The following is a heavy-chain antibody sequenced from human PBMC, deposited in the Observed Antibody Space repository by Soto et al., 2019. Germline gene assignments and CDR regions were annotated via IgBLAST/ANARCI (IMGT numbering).Heavy chain of an antibody. J-gene: IGHJ6*02. Sequence: GESLKISCKGSGYSFTSYWIGWVRQMPGKGLEWMGIIYPGDPDTRYSPSFQGQVTISADKSISTAYLQWSSLKASDTAMYYCARRKAYSKYYYYGMDVWGQGTTVTVSS. CDR2: IYPGDPDT. CDR3: ARRKAYSKYYYYGMDV. CDR1: GYSFTSYW. V-gene: IGHV5-51*01. D-gene: IGHD6-13*01.